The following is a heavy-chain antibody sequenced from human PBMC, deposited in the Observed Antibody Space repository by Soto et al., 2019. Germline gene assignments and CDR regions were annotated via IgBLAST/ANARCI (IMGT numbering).Heavy chain of an antibody. D-gene: IGHD5-18*01. Sequence: GGSLRLSCAASGFSFSSYAMSWVRQAPGKGLEWVSGISGSGGTTYDADSAKGRFTISRDNSKNTLYLQMNSLRLEDTAVYYCAKHLVSMVTQGGWLHPWGPGTLVTVSS. CDR1: GFSFSSYA. CDR2: ISGSGGTT. J-gene: IGHJ5*02. CDR3: AKHLVSMVTQGGWLHP. V-gene: IGHV3-23*01.